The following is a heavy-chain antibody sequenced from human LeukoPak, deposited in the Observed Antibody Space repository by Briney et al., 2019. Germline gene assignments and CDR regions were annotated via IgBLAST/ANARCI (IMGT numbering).Heavy chain of an antibody. J-gene: IGHJ4*02. CDR2: IFYSGST. CDR3: ASAYSSSSALRY. V-gene: IGHV4-59*01. CDR1: GGSISHYY. D-gene: IGHD6-6*01. Sequence: KSSETLSLTCTVSGGSISHYYWSWIRQPPGKGLQWIGYIFYSGSTNYNPSLKSRVTISVDTSKNQFSLKLNSVTAADTAVYYCASAYSSSSALRYWGQGTLVTVSS.